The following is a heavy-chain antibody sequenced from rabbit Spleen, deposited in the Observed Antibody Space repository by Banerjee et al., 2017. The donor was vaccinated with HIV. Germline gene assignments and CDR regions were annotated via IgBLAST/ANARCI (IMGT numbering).Heavy chain of an antibody. CDR1: GLDFSSGYW. D-gene: IGHD6-1*01. CDR3: ARGIPYGFAGDTYPPYAMDL. J-gene: IGHJ6*01. CDR2: IYGGAGGST. V-gene: IGHV1S45*01. Sequence: QEQLVESGGGLVKPGGTLTLTCTASGLDFSSGYWICWVRQAPGKGLEWIACIYGGAGGSTYYASWPKGRFTISKTSSTTVTLQMTSLTAADTATYFCARGIPYGFAGDTYPPYAMDLWGPGTLVTVS.